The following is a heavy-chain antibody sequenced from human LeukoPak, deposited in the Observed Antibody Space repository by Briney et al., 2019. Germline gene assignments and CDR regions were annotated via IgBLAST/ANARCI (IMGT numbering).Heavy chain of an antibody. CDR1: GFTFSSYW. CDR3: AKAPLGSCSGPSCYPLDY. D-gene: IGHD2-15*01. J-gene: IGHJ4*02. Sequence: GGSLRLSCEASGFTFSSYWMTWVRQAPGRGLEWVANIKRDGSVTHYVDSVKGRFTISRDNSKSTLHLQMNSLSVDDTAVYFCAKAPLGSCSGPSCYPLDYWGQGTLVTVSS. V-gene: IGHV3-7*01. CDR2: IKRDGSVT.